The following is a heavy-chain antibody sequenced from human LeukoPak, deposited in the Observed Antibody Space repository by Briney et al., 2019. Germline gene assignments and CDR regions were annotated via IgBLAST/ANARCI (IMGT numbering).Heavy chain of an antibody. CDR3: VGDPFLSGDY. J-gene: IGHJ4*02. V-gene: IGHV3-74*01. D-gene: IGHD3-3*01. CDR1: GFTLSNYW. Sequence: GGSVRLSCVASGFTLSNYWMHWVRQAPGKGLAWVSRINRDGSITNYADSVRGRFTISRDNARNTLDLQMNSLRAEDTALYYCVGDPFLSGDYWGLGTLVTVSS. CDR2: INRDGSIT.